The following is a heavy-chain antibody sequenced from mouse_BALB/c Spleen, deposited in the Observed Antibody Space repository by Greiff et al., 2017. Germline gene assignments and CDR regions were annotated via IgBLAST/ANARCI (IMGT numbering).Heavy chain of an antibody. Sequence: EVQLVESGTVLARPGASVKMSCKASGYTFTSYWMHWVKQRPGQGLEWIGAIYPGNSDTSYNQKFKGKAKLTAVTSTSTAYMELSSLTNEDSAVYYCTPYDYDVGYYAMDYWGQGTSVTVSS. CDR2: IYPGNSDT. V-gene: IGHV1-5*01. CDR1: GYTFTSYW. D-gene: IGHD2-4*01. J-gene: IGHJ4*01. CDR3: TPYDYDVGYYAMDY.